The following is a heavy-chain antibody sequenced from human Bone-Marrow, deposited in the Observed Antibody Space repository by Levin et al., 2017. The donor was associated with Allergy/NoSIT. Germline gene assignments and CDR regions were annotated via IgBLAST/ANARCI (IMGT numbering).Heavy chain of an antibody. CDR1: GYSFTSYW. CDR3: ARGVGGSGSYSRGNAFDI. V-gene: IGHV5-51*01. J-gene: IGHJ3*02. CDR2: IYPGDSDT. D-gene: IGHD3-10*01. Sequence: KVSCKGSGYSFTSYWIGWVRQMPGKGLEWMGIIYPGDSDTRYSPSFQGQVTISADKSISTAYLQWSSLKASDTAMYYCARGVGGSGSYSRGNAFDIWGQGTMVTVSS.